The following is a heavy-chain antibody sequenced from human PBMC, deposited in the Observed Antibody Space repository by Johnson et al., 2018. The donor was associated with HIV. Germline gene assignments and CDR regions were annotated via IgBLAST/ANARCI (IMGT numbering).Heavy chain of an antibody. Sequence: VQLVESGGGLVQPGGSLRLSCEASGFSVSRNYKTWVRQAPGKGLEWVSGINWNGGSTGYADSVKGRFTISRDNARNSLYLQMNSLRAEDTALYYCARATWSDDAFDIWGQGTMVTVSS. J-gene: IGHJ3*02. D-gene: IGHD2-8*01. CDR1: GFSVSRNY. V-gene: IGHV3-20*04. CDR2: INWNGGST. CDR3: ARATWSDDAFDI.